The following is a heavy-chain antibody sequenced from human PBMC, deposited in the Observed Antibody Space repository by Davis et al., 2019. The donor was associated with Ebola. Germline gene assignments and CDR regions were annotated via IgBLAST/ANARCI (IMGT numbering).Heavy chain of an antibody. CDR1: GGSFSGYY. V-gene: IGHV4-34*01. J-gene: IGHJ4*02. D-gene: IGHD1-26*01. CDR3: ARFTAIVGATGGFDY. Sequence: PSETLSLTCAVYGGSFSGYYWSCIRQPPGKGLEWIGEINHSGSTNYNPSLKSRVTISVDTSKNQFSLKLSSVTAADTAVYYCARFTAIVGATGGFDYWGQGNLVTGSS. CDR2: INHSGST.